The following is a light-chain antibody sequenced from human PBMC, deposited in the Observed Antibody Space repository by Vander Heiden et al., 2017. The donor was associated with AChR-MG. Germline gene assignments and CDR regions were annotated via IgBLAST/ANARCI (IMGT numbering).Light chain of an antibody. CDR3: ASWDDSLNGLL. Sequence: QSVLIQPPSASGTPGQRVTISCSGSSSNIGSNAVNWYQQLPGTAPKLLIYSNNQRPSGVPDRFSGSKSGTSASLAISGLQSEDEADYYCASWDDSLNGLLFGGGTKLTVL. V-gene: IGLV1-44*01. CDR2: SNN. J-gene: IGLJ2*01. CDR1: SSNIGSNA.